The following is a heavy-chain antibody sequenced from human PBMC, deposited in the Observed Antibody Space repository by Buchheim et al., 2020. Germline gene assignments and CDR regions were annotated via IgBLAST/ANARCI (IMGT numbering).Heavy chain of an antibody. D-gene: IGHD2-2*01. CDR3: ARTTNCSSTSCLDY. J-gene: IGHJ4*02. CDR1: GGSFSGYY. V-gene: IGHV4-34*01. CDR2: INHSGST. Sequence: QVQLQQWGAGLLKPSETLSLTCAVYGGSFSGYYWSWIRQPSGKGLEWIGEINHSGSTNYNPSLKSRVTISVDTSKNQFSLKLSSVTAADTAVYYCARTTNCSSTSCLDYWGQGTL.